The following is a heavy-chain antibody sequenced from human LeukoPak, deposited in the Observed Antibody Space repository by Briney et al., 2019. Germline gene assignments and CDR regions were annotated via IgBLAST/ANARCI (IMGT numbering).Heavy chain of an antibody. CDR2: ISPGGETP. Sequence: GTLSLTCAVSGGSISSSNWWSWVRQPPGKGLEWVSAISPGGETPYYADSVKGRFSISRDNSKGTVSLQMHSLRDEDTATYFCAKDDGWVYYNHWGQGIRVTVSS. CDR3: AKDDGWVYYNH. CDR1: GGSISSSN. V-gene: IGHV3-23*01. D-gene: IGHD3-22*01. J-gene: IGHJ4*02.